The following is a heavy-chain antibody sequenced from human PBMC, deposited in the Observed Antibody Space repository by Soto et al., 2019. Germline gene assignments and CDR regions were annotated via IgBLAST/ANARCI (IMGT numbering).Heavy chain of an antibody. V-gene: IGHV4-31*03. J-gene: IGHJ4*02. D-gene: IGHD3-3*01. CDR2: IYYSGST. Sequence: SETLSLSCTVSGGSINSGGYYWSWIRQHPGKGLEWIGYIYYSGSTYYNPSLKSRVTTSIDTSKNQFSLKLSSVTAADTAVYYCARAQTIFGIITVFGYWGQGTLVTVSS. CDR3: ARAQTIFGIITVFGY. CDR1: GGSINSGGYY.